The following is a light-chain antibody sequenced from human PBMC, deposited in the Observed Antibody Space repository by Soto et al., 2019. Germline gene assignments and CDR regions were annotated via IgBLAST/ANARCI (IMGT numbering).Light chain of an antibody. J-gene: IGKJ5*01. CDR2: GAF. CDR3: QQRNICPPVT. Sequence: EIVLTQSPATLSLSPGERATLSCRASPSVTNFLAWYQQKPGQAPRLHIYGAFNMASGIPARFSGSGSGSAFTLTISSLEPEDSAIYYCQQRNICPPVTFGRGTRLEIK. CDR1: PSVTNF. V-gene: IGKV3-11*01.